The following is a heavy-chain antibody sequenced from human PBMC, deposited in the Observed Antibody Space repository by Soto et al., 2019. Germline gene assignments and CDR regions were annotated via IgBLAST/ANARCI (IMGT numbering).Heavy chain of an antibody. V-gene: IGHV1-69*01. CDR3: ARRRGGGYSYGPYDY. CDR1: GGTFSSYA. Sequence: QVQLVQSGAEVKKPGSSVKVSCKASGGTFSSYAISWVRQAPGQGLEWMGGIIPIFGTANYAQNFQGRVTITADESTSTAYMEVSSLRSEDTAVDYCARRRGGGYSYGPYDYWGQGTLVTVSS. CDR2: IIPIFGTA. J-gene: IGHJ4*02. D-gene: IGHD5-18*01.